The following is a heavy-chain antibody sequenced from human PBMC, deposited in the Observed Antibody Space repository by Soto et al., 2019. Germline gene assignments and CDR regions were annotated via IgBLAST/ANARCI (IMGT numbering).Heavy chain of an antibody. J-gene: IGHJ4*02. V-gene: IGHV1-46*01. CDR3: ARSIVVVTALDY. CDR2: IDPTGGRT. D-gene: IGHD2-21*02. Sequence: ASVKVSCKASGHSITSHYMHWVRQAPGQGLEWMGTIDPTGGRTNYAQKFQGRVTITRDTSASTAYMELSSLRSEDTAVYYCARSIVVVTALDYWGQGTLVTVSS. CDR1: GHSITSHY.